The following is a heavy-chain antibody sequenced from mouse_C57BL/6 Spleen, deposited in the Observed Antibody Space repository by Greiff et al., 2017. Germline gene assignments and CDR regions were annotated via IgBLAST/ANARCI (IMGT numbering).Heavy chain of an antibody. V-gene: IGHV5-9*01. CDR3: ARPQTAQATAWFAY. CDR2: ISGGGGNT. CDR1: GFTFSSYT. D-gene: IGHD3-2*02. J-gene: IGHJ3*01. Sequence: EVQLVESGGGLVKPGGSLKLSCAASGFTFSSYTMSWVRQTPEKRLEWVATISGGGGNTYYPDSVKGRFTISRDNAKNTLYLQMSSLRSEDTALYYCARPQTAQATAWFAYWGQGTLVTVSA.